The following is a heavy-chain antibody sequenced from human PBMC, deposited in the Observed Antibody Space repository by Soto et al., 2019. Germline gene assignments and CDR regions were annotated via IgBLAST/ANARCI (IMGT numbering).Heavy chain of an antibody. CDR1: GFTFSSYA. CDR2: ISGSGGST. J-gene: IGHJ6*02. CDR3: AKDGEPPSMVRGKYYYYYGMDV. D-gene: IGHD3-10*01. Sequence: EVQLVETGGGLIQPGGSLRLSCAASGFTFSSYAMSWVRQAPGKGLEWVSAISGSGGSTYYADSVKGRFTISRDNSKNTLYLQMNSLRAEDTAVYYCAKDGEPPSMVRGKYYYYYGMDVWGQGTTVTVSS. V-gene: IGHV3-23*04.